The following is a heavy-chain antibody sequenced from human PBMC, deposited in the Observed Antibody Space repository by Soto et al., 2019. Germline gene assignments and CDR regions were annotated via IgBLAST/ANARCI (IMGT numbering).Heavy chain of an antibody. CDR1: GFSLTTSGVG. CDR3: AHVRKGYSSGWPYY. J-gene: IGHJ4*02. Sequence: QITLKESGPTLVKPTQTLTLTCTFSGFSLTTSGVGVGWIRQPPGKALEWLALIYWDDDKRYSPSLKTRVTLNKTTSXHQVVLTMTNMDPVDTATYYCAHVRKGYSSGWPYYWGQGTLVTVSS. D-gene: IGHD6-19*01. CDR2: IYWDDDK. V-gene: IGHV2-5*02.